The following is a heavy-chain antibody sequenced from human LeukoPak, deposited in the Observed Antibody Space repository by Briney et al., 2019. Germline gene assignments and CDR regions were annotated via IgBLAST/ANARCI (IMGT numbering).Heavy chain of an antibody. Sequence: SETLSLTCTVSGGSISSGSYYWNWIRQPAGKGLEWIGRISTSGSINYNPSLKSRVTISADTSKNQVSLRLRSVTATDTAVYYCARARGSYYTYYYSMDVWGQGTTVTVSS. CDR2: ISTSGSI. CDR3: ARARGSYYTYYYSMDV. D-gene: IGHD3-10*01. V-gene: IGHV4-61*02. J-gene: IGHJ6*02. CDR1: GGSISSGSYY.